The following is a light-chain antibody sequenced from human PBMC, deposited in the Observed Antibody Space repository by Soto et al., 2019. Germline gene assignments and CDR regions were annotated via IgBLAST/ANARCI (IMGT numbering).Light chain of an antibody. CDR3: QQYNNWPPWT. CDR1: QSISSH. J-gene: IGKJ1*01. V-gene: IGKV3-15*01. Sequence: EIVMTQSPATLSVSPGERATLSCRASQSISSHLAWYQQKPGQAPRLFIFGASTRATGIPARFSGRGSGKELTLNISSLQSEDFAVYYCQQYNNWPPWTFGQGTKVDIK. CDR2: GAS.